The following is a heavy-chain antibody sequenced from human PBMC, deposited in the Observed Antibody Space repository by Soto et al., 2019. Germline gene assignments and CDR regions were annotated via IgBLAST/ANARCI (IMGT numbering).Heavy chain of an antibody. J-gene: IGHJ6*03. V-gene: IGHV1-46*01. CDR2: INPSGGST. Sequence: ASVKVSCKASGYTFTSYYMHWVRQAPGQGLEWMGIINPSGGSTSYAQKFQGRVTMTRDTSTSTVYMELSSLRSEDAAVYYCARSGPTYGDYGYYYYYMDVWGKGTKVTVSS. CDR1: GYTFTSYY. D-gene: IGHD4-17*01. CDR3: ARSGPTYGDYGYYYYYMDV.